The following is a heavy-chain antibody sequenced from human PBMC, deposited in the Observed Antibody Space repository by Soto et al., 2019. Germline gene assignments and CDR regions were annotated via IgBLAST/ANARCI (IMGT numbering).Heavy chain of an antibody. D-gene: IGHD3-10*01. CDR2: IYHSGST. J-gene: IGHJ6*01. V-gene: IGHV4-4*02. CDR1: GGSISSSNW. CDR3: ARDSWFGEDYYYGMDV. Sequence: PSETLSLTCAVSGGSISSSNWWSWVRQPPGKGLEWIGEIYHSGSTNYNPSLKSRVTISVDKSKNQFSLKLSSVTAADTAVYYCARDSWFGEDYYYGMDVWGQGTTVTVSX.